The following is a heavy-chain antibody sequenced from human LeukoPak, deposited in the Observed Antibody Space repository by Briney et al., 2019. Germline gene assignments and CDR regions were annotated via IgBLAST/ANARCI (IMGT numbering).Heavy chain of an antibody. CDR1: GFTFSSYS. V-gene: IGHV3-21*01. J-gene: IGHJ4*02. D-gene: IGHD3-10*01. CDR2: ISSSSSYI. Sequence: GGSLTLSCAASGFTFSSYSMNWVRQAPGKGLEWVSSISSSSSYIYYADSVKGRFTISGDNAKNSLYLQMNSLRAEDTAVYYCARAPDVYGSGSYFLDYWGQGTLVTVSS. CDR3: ARAPDVYGSGSYFLDY.